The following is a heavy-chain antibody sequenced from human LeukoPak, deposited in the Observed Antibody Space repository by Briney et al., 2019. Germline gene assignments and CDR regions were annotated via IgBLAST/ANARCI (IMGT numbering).Heavy chain of an antibody. CDR1: GYSFTSYW. J-gene: IGHJ3*02. V-gene: IGHV5-51*01. Sequence: GSLRLSCKGSGYSFTSYWIGWVRQMPGKGLEWMGIIYPGDSDTRYSPSFQGQVTISADKSISTAYLQWSSLKASDTAMYYCARPRAVAGYDAFDIWGQGTMVTVSS. CDR2: IYPGDSDT. CDR3: ARPRAVAGYDAFDI. D-gene: IGHD6-19*01.